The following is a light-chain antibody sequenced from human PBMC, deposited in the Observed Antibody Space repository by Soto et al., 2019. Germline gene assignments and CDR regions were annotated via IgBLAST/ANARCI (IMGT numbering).Light chain of an antibody. J-gene: IGLJ1*01. CDR2: EVT. Sequence: QSALTQPASVSGSPGPSIAISCTGSSSDVGIYNYVSWYQQHPGKVPKLIIYEVTNRPSGVSNRFSGSKSGNTASLTISGLQAEDEADYYCSSYTTSSTRVFGTGTKLTV. CDR3: SSYTTSSTRV. V-gene: IGLV2-14*01. CDR1: SSDVGIYNY.